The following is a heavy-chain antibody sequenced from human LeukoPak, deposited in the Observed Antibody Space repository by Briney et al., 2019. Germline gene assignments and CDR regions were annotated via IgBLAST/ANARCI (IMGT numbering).Heavy chain of an antibody. V-gene: IGHV3-15*01. CDR2: VRSKTEGGAT. CDR3: ARDKYFDSTTYYPRFDY. J-gene: IGHJ4*02. D-gene: IGHD3-22*01. Sequence: GGSLRLSCAASGFTVSNALMSGVRQAPGKGREWVGRVRSKTEGGATDYAAPVKGRFTISRDNAKTPLDLQMTGLRADDSAVYYCARDKYFDSTTYYPRFDYWGQGILVTVSS. CDR1: GFTVSNAL.